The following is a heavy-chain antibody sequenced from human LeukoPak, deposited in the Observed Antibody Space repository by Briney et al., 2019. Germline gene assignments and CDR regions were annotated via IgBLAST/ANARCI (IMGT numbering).Heavy chain of an antibody. D-gene: IGHD3-10*01. V-gene: IGHV4-59*12. CDR3: ARDFGGILWFGEPYNWFDP. CDR2: IYYSGST. Sequence: PSETLSLTCTVSGGSISSYYWSWIRQPPGKGLEWIGYIYYSGSTNYNPSLKSRVTISVDTSKNQFSLKLSSVTAADTAVYYCARDFGGILWFGEPYNWFDPWGQGTLVTVSS. CDR1: GGSISSYY. J-gene: IGHJ5*02.